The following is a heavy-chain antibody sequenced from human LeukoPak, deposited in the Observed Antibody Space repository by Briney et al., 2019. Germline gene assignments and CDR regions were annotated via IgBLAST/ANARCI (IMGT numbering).Heavy chain of an antibody. CDR1: GGSFSGYY. CDR3: ARTDFWSGYLNY. Sequence: SETLSLTCAVYGGSFSGYYWSWIRQPPGKGLEWIGEINHSGSTNYNPSLKSRVTISVDTSKNQFSLKLSSVTAADTAVYYCARTDFWSGYLNYWGQGTLVTVSS. V-gene: IGHV4-34*01. J-gene: IGHJ4*02. D-gene: IGHD3-3*01. CDR2: INHSGST.